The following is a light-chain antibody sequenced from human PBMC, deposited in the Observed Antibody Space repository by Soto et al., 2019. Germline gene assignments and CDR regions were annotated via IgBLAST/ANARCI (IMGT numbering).Light chain of an antibody. J-gene: IGKJ1*01. CDR3: QQYNSYPWT. CDR1: QSISSW. Sequence: DIQMTQSPSTLSASVGDRVSITCRASQSISSWLAWYQQKPGKAPKLLIYDASSLKGGVPSRFSGSGSGTEFTLTISSLQPDDFATYYCQQYNSYPWTFGQGTKVEIK. CDR2: DAS. V-gene: IGKV1-5*01.